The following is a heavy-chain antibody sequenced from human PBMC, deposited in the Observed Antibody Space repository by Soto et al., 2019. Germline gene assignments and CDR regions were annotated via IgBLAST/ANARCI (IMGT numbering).Heavy chain of an antibody. D-gene: IGHD7-27*01. J-gene: IGHJ4*02. CDR3: ARDSSGVPNY. V-gene: IGHV3-23*01. Sequence: GGSVRLSCATSGLTFSSYAMSWVRQAPGKGLEWVSAICGGGGSTYYADSVKGRFTISRDNSKNTLYLQMNSLRAEDTAVYYCARDSSGVPNYWGQGTLVTVSS. CDR1: GLTFSSYA. CDR2: ICGGGGST.